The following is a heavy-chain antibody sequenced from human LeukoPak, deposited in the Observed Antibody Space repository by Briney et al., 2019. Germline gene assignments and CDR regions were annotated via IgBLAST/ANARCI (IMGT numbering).Heavy chain of an antibody. Sequence: GESLRLSCAASGFTFSTYSMNWLRLAPGKGLEWVSSISPDSNYKYYVDSVKGRFTISRDNAKSSLYLQMNSLRAEDTAVYYCAKGEGDGDYGIYFDYWGQGTLVTVSS. V-gene: IGHV3-21*01. J-gene: IGHJ4*02. D-gene: IGHD4-17*01. CDR3: AKGEGDGDYGIYFDY. CDR2: ISPDSNYK. CDR1: GFTFSTYS.